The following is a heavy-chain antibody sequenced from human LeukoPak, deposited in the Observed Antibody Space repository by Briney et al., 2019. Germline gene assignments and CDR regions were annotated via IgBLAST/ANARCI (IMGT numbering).Heavy chain of an antibody. CDR1: GFTFSSYG. J-gene: IGHJ4*02. CDR3: AKMTGEVRGVSTRGYYYFDY. V-gene: IGHV3-30*18. CDR2: ISYDGSNK. D-gene: IGHD3-10*01. Sequence: GGSLRLSCAASGFTFSSYGMHWVRQAPGKGLEWVAVISYDGSNKYYADSVKGRFTISRDNSKNTLYLQMNSLRAEDTAVYYCAKMTGEVRGVSTRGYYYFDYWGQGTLVTVSS.